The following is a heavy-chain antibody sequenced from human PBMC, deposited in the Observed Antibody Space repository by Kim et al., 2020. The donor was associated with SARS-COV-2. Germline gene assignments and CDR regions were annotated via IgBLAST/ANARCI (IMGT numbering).Heavy chain of an antibody. CDR3: ARGRRQQLVPRGWFDP. D-gene: IGHD6-13*01. Sequence: SLKSRVTISVDTSKNQFSLKLSSVTAADTAVYYCARGRRQQLVPRGWFDPWGQGTLVTVSS. J-gene: IGHJ5*02. V-gene: IGHV4-34*01.